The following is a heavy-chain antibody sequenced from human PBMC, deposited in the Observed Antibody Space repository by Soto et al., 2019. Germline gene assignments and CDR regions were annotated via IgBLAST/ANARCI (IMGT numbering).Heavy chain of an antibody. D-gene: IGHD2-2*01. V-gene: IGHV1-69*02. Sequence: QVQLVQSGAEVKKPGSSVKVSCKTSGGTFNTYPFSWVRQAPGQGLEWMGTITPILNLATYAQTIQGRVTSTADKSTSTAYRELSSLESEDTAIYYCARGPRGVVVATAALPSHFDYWGQGPLVTVSA. CDR3: ARGPRGVVVATAALPSHFDY. CDR1: GGTFNTYP. J-gene: IGHJ4*02. CDR2: ITPILNLA.